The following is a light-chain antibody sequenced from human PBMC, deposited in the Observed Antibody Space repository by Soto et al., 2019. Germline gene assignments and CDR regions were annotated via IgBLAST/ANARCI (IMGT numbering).Light chain of an antibody. Sequence: QPVLTQPASVSGSPGQSITISCTGTSSDVGGYNYVSWYQQHPGKAPKLMIYDVSNRPSGVSIRFSGSKSGNTASLTISGLQAEDEADYYCTSYTSSSTWVFGGGTKLTVL. CDR2: DVS. CDR1: SSDVGGYNY. CDR3: TSYTSSSTWV. J-gene: IGLJ3*02. V-gene: IGLV2-14*01.